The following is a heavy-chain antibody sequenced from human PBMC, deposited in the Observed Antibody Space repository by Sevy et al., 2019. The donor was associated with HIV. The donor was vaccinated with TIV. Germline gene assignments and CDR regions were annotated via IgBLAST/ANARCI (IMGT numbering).Heavy chain of an antibody. CDR1: GFTFSKYS. D-gene: IGHD2-8*01. V-gene: IGHV3-23*01. CDR3: AREGCTKPQDY. CDR2: LSFGCGEI. J-gene: IGHJ4*02. Sequence: GGSLRLSCAASGFTFSKYSMSWVRQPPGKGLEWVSTLSFGCGEINYADSVKGRLTISRDNSKSSVYLQMNNLGPDDTAVYYCAREGCTKPQDYWGQGTLVTVSS.